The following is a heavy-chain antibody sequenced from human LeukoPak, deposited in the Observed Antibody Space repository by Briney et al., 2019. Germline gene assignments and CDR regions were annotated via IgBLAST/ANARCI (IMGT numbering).Heavy chain of an antibody. D-gene: IGHD2-15*01. J-gene: IGHJ3*02. Sequence: ASVTVSCKASGYTFTSYGISWVRQAPGQGLEWMGWISAYNGNTNYTQKLQGRVTMTTDTSTSTAYMELRSLRSDDTAVYYCARRYCSGGSCAKDDAFDIWGQGPMGRVSS. CDR1: GYTFTSYG. CDR3: ARRYCSGGSCAKDDAFDI. V-gene: IGHV1-18*01. CDR2: ISAYNGNT.